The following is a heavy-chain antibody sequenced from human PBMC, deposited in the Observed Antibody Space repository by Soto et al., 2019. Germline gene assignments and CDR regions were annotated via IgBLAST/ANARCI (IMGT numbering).Heavy chain of an antibody. D-gene: IGHD3-16*02. CDR2: INSVGSST. J-gene: IGHJ4*02. CDR1: GFTLSGHW. CDR3: ARGRDFSYCSFDD. Sequence: GGSLSLSCAASGFTLSGHWMHWVRQSPGKGLVWVSRINSVGSSTSYADSVRGRFTISRDNGKNTLYLQMSSLKVEDTAVYYCARGRDFSYCSFDDWGQGTLVTVSS. V-gene: IGHV3-74*01.